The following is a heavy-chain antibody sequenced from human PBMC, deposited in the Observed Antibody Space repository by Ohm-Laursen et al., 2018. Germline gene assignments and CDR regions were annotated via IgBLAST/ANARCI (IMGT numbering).Heavy chain of an antibody. Sequence: SSLRLSCAASGFTFDDYAMHWVRQAPGKGLEWVATINWNSGDIGYGDSVKGRFTISRDNARSSLDLQMNSLRVEDTALYYCAKDLLAAPDYYGMDVWGQGTTVTVSS. CDR2: INWNSGDI. J-gene: IGHJ6*02. D-gene: IGHD6-13*01. V-gene: IGHV3-9*01. CDR1: GFTFDDYA. CDR3: AKDLLAAPDYYGMDV.